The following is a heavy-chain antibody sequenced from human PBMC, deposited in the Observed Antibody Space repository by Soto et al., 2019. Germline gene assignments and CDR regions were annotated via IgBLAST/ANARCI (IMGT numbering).Heavy chain of an antibody. V-gene: IGHV4-59*01. J-gene: IGHJ5*02. CDR2: IYYSGST. CDR3: ARDLPAYGGGNWFDP. Sequence: PSETLSLTCTVSGGSISAYYWSWIRQPPGKGLEWIGYIYYSGSTNYNPSLKSRVTISVDTSKNQFSLKLSSVTAADTAVYYCARDLPAYGGGNWFDPWGQGTLVTVSS. CDR1: GGSISAYY. D-gene: IGHD3-16*01.